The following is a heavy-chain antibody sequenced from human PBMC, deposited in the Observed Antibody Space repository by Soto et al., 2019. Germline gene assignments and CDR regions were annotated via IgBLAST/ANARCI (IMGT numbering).Heavy chain of an antibody. Sequence: SLRLSCAASGFTFSCYAMHWVRQAPGKGLEWVAVISYDGSNKYYADSVKGRFTISRDNSKNTLYLQMNRLRAEDTAVYYCASYDYVWGSSFLGDAFDIWGQGTMVTVSS. D-gene: IGHD3-16*01. V-gene: IGHV3-30-3*01. J-gene: IGHJ3*02. CDR1: GFTFSCYA. CDR2: ISYDGSNK. CDR3: ASYDYVWGSSFLGDAFDI.